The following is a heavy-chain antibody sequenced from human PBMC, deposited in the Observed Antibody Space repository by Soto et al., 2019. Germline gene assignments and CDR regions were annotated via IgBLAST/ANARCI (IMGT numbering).Heavy chain of an antibody. D-gene: IGHD3-10*01. CDR3: ARLSIGRVSMVLGVGDNAFDI. CDR1: GGSISTYY. Sequence: QRQLQESGPRLVKPSETLSLTCTVSGGSISTYYWSWIRQSPGLGLEWIGYIYFSGRTNYYPSLKSRLTMSADTSKNQFSLKLTSVTVADTDVYYCARLSIGRVSMVLGVGDNAFDIWGQGTKVTVSS. J-gene: IGHJ3*02. CDR2: IYFSGRT. V-gene: IGHV4-59*08.